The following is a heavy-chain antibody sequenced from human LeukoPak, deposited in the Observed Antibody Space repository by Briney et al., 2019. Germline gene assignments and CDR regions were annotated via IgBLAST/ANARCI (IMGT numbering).Heavy chain of an antibody. CDR3: AKAPYYYDSSGYYFYAFDI. J-gene: IGHJ3*02. CDR1: GFTFSSYA. CDR2: ISGSGGST. D-gene: IGHD3-22*01. Sequence: GGSLRLSCAASGFTFSSYAMSWVRQAPGKGLEWVSAISGSGGSTYYADSVKGRFTISRDNSKNTLYLQMNSPRAEDTAVYYCAKAPYYYDSSGYYFYAFDIWGQGTMVTVSS. V-gene: IGHV3-23*01.